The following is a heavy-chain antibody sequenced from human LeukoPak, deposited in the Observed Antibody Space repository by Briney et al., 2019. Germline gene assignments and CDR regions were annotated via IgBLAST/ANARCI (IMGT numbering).Heavy chain of an antibody. CDR1: GYTFTSYD. D-gene: IGHD6-13*01. Sequence: ASVKVSCKASGYTFTSYDINWVRQATGQGLEWMGWMNPNSGNTGYAQKFQGRVTMTRNTSISTAYMELSSLRSEDTAVYYCARANRRIAAAFDYWGQGTLVTVSS. V-gene: IGHV1-8*01. J-gene: IGHJ4*02. CDR2: MNPNSGNT. CDR3: ARANRRIAAAFDY.